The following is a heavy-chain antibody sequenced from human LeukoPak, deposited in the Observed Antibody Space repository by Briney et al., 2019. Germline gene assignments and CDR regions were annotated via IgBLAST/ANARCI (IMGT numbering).Heavy chain of an antibody. CDR1: GGSVSSGSYH. CDR2: FFYSGST. Sequence: PSETLSLTCTVSGGSVSSGSYHWSWIRQPPGRGLEWIGYFFYSGSTDYNPSLKSRVTISLDTSKNQFSLKLNSVTAADTGLYYCARQSRQQLVLAFDIWGQGTMVTVSS. V-gene: IGHV4-61*01. J-gene: IGHJ3*02. CDR3: ARQSRQQLVLAFDI. D-gene: IGHD6-13*01.